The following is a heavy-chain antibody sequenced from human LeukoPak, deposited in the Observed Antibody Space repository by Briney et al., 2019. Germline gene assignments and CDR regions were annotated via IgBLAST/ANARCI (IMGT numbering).Heavy chain of an antibody. Sequence: SETLSLTCAVYGGSFSGYYWSWIRQPPGKGLEWIGEINHRGNTNYNPSLKSRVTISVDTSKNRFSLKLSSVTAADTAVYYCARGRVTYYDFWSGPLVGVWGKGTTVTVSS. CDR1: GGSFSGYY. J-gene: IGHJ6*04. CDR2: INHRGNT. CDR3: ARGRVTYYDFWSGPLVGV. D-gene: IGHD3-3*01. V-gene: IGHV4-34*01.